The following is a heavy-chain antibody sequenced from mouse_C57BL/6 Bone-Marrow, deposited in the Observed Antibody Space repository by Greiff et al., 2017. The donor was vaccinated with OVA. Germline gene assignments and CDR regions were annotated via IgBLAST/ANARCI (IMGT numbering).Heavy chain of an antibody. CDR2: ISSGSSTI. CDR1: GFTFSDYG. D-gene: IGHD2-1*01. CDR3: ESYGNYVAYAMDY. Sequence: EVKLMESGGGLVKPGGSLKLSCAASGFTFSDYGMHWVRQAPEKGLEWVAYISSGSSTIYYADTVKGRFTISRDNAKNTLFLQITSLRSEDTAMYYCESYGNYVAYAMDYWGQGTSVTVSS. J-gene: IGHJ4*01. V-gene: IGHV5-17*01.